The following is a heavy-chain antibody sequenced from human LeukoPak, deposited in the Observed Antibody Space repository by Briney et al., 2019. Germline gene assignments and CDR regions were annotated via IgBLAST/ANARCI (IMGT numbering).Heavy chain of an antibody. Sequence: PSETLSLTCAVYGGSFSGYYWSWIRQPPGKGLEWIGEINHSGSTNYNPSLRSRVTISVDTSKNQFSLKLSSVTAADTAVYYCARDYYDFWSGTPNWFDPWSQGTLVTVSS. V-gene: IGHV4-34*01. CDR3: ARDYYDFWSGTPNWFDP. CDR2: INHSGST. D-gene: IGHD3-3*01. J-gene: IGHJ5*02. CDR1: GGSFSGYY.